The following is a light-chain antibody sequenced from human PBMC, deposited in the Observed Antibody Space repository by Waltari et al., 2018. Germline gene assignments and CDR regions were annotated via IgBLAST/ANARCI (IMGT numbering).Light chain of an antibody. Sequence: DIQMTQSPSTLSASVGDRVTITCRASQRIRTWLDGYQPKPGTAPKFLIYKTSNLESGCPSRFGGSGSGTEFTLTISSLQPDDFATYYCQQYNVYSLTFGGGTKVEIK. CDR2: KTS. V-gene: IGKV1-5*03. CDR1: QRIRTW. J-gene: IGKJ4*01. CDR3: QQYNVYSLT.